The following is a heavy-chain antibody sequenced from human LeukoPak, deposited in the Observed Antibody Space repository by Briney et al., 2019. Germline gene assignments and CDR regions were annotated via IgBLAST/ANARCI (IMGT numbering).Heavy chain of an antibody. D-gene: IGHD5-18*01. CDR1: GYTFTSYA. CDR3: AREGYLDY. J-gene: IGHJ4*02. Sequence: ASVRVSCTASGYTFTSYAMNWVREAPAQGLEWMGWINTKTGNPTYAQGFTGRFVFSLDTSVGTAYLQINSLKAEDTAMYYCAREGYLDYWGQGTLVTVSS. CDR2: INTKTGNP. V-gene: IGHV7-4-1*02.